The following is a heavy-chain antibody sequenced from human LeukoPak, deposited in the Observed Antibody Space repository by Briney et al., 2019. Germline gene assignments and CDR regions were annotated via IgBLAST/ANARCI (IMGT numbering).Heavy chain of an antibody. CDR2: IRYDGSNK. J-gene: IGHJ4*02. D-gene: IGHD6-6*01. Sequence: GGSLRLSCAASGFTFSSYGMHWVRQAPGKGLEWVAFIRYDGSNKYYADSVKGRFTISRDNSRNTLYLQMNSLRAEDTAVYYCAKDKASSSSSSLDYWGQGTLVTVSS. V-gene: IGHV3-30*02. CDR3: AKDKASSSSSSLDY. CDR1: GFTFSSYG.